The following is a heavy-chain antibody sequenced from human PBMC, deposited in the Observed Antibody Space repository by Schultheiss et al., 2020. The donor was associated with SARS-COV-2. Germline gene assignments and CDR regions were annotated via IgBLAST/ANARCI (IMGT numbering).Heavy chain of an antibody. D-gene: IGHD3-10*01. J-gene: IGHJ6*02. CDR1: GGSISSGGYY. V-gene: IGHV4-31*03. CDR2: IYHSGST. Sequence: SQTLSLTCTVSGGSISSGGYYWSWIRQHPGKGLEWIGYIYHSGSTNYNPSLKSRVTISLDASKDQFSLKLSSVTAADTAVYYCARVGSYGSGYYYYGMDVWGQGTTVTVSS. CDR3: ARVGSYGSGYYYYGMDV.